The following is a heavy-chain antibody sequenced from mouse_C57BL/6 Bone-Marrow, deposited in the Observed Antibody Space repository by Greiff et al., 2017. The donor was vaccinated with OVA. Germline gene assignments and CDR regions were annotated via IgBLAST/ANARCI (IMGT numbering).Heavy chain of an antibody. CDR1: GFSFNTYA. CDR2: IRSKSNNYAT. Sequence: EVQVVESGGGLVQPKGSLKLSCAASGFSFNTYAMYWVRQAPGKGLEWVARIRSKSNNYATYYADSVKDRFTISRDDSESMLYLQMNNLKTEDTAMYYCVRQGYYGSSRLFAYWGQGTLVTVSA. CDR3: VRQGYYGSSRLFAY. J-gene: IGHJ3*01. V-gene: IGHV10-1*01. D-gene: IGHD1-1*01.